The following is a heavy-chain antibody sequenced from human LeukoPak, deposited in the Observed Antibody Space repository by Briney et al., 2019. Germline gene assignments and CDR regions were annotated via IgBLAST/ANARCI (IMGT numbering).Heavy chain of an antibody. CDR1: GVSISSYY. V-gene: IGHV4-59*01. Sequence: KPAETLSLTCTASGVSISSYYWSWIRQPPGKGPEWVGYIYYSGSTNYNPSLKTRVTISVDTSKNQFSLKLSSVTAADTAVYYCARSRNPDVILTDYGMDVWGQGTTVTVSS. J-gene: IGHJ6*02. CDR2: IYYSGST. CDR3: ARSRNPDVILTDYGMDV. D-gene: IGHD3-9*01.